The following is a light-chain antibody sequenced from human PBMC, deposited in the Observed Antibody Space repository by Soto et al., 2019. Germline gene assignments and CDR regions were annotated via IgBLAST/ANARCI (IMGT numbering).Light chain of an antibody. J-gene: IGLJ1*01. CDR3: QSYDSSLSGSGV. CDR1: SSNIGAGYD. Sequence: QSVLTQPPSMSGAPGQRVTISCTGSSSNIGAGYDVHWYQQPPGTAPKLLIYGNSNRPSGVPDRFSGSKSGTSASLAITGLQAEDEADYYCQSYDSSLSGSGVFGTGPSSPS. V-gene: IGLV1-40*01. CDR2: GNS.